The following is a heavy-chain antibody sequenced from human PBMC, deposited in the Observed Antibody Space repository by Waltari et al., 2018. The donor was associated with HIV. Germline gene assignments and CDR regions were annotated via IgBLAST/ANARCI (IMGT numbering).Heavy chain of an antibody. CDR3: ARGAVYSSGPYDAFDV. CDR1: NFIFSYYW. J-gene: IGHJ3*01. Sequence: VQLVESGGGLVQPGGSLPLSCTASNFIFSYYWLTWVRQATGKGLEWVADISSDGNEDFYSDSLKGRFVISRDNVKNSLFLQLSHLRVDDTAVYYCARGAVYSSGPYDAFDVWGQGTLVTVSS. CDR2: ISSDGNED. D-gene: IGHD6-19*01. V-gene: IGHV3-7*04.